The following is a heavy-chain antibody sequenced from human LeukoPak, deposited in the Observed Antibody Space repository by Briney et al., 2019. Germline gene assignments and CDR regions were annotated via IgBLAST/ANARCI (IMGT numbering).Heavy chain of an antibody. Sequence: GGSLRPSCAASGFTFSSYSMNWVRQAPGKGLEWVSSISSSSSYTYYADSVKGRFTISRDNAKNSLYLQMNSLRAEDTAVYYCARSCSSTSCYGLWGQGTLVTVSS. J-gene: IGHJ4*02. CDR3: ARSCSSTSCYGL. CDR1: GFTFSSYS. D-gene: IGHD2-2*01. CDR2: ISSSSSYT. V-gene: IGHV3-21*01.